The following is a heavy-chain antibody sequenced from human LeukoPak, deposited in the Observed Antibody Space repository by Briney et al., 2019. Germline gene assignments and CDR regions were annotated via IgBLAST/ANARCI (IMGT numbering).Heavy chain of an antibody. V-gene: IGHV1-46*01. CDR1: GGTFSSYA. D-gene: IGHD1-26*01. CDR2: INPSGGST. CDR3: ARDRIVGASMGYFDY. Sequence: ASVKVSCKASGGTFSSYAISWVRQAPGQGLEWMGIINPSGGSTSYAQKFQGRVTMTRDTSTSTVYMELSSLRSEDTAVYYCARDRIVGASMGYFDYWGQGTLVTVSS. J-gene: IGHJ4*02.